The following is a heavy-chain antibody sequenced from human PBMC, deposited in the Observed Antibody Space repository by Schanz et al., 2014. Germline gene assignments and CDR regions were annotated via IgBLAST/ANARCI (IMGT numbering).Heavy chain of an antibody. D-gene: IGHD3-3*01. J-gene: IGHJ5*02. CDR1: GLNFDYYG. V-gene: IGHV3-30*19. CDR2: ISHDGHRD. CDR3: ARQPGRITVSGVVSNWFDP. Sequence: QVQLVESGGGVVQPGRSLRLSCATSGLNFDYYGMNWVRQAPGKGLEWVAQISHDGHRDFYADSVKGRFTISRDNSKNTLYLQMNSLRVEDTAVYYCARQPGRITVSGVVSNWFDPWGQGTLVTVSS.